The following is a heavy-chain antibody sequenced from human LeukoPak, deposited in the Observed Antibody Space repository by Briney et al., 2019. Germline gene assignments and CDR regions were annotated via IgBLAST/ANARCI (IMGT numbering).Heavy chain of an antibody. D-gene: IGHD3-3*01. CDR2: IKQDGSEK. J-gene: IGHJ4*02. V-gene: IGHV3-7*01. CDR3: ARGYYDFWSGYDY. Sequence: PGGSLRLSCAASGFTFSSYWMSWVRQAPGKGLEWVANIKQDGSEKYYVDSVKGRFTISRDNAKNSLYLQMNSLRAEDTAVYYCARGYYDFWSGYDYWGQGTLVTVSS. CDR1: GFTFSSYW.